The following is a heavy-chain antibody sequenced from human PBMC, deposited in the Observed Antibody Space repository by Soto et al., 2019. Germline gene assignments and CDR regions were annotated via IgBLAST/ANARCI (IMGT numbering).Heavy chain of an antibody. J-gene: IGHJ4*01. CDR1: GGGLGSSS. D-gene: IGHD6-19*01. V-gene: IGHV1-69*01. CDR3: ARASRYVSGWFPAY. CDR2: LIPILGTT. Sequence: TSVEVSWEECGGGLGSSSGSWVRQAIGQGLELMGGLIPILGTTHYAQKFQGRVTITADESTNTAYMELSSLRSDDTAVYYCARASRYVSGWFPAYRVHGTRV.